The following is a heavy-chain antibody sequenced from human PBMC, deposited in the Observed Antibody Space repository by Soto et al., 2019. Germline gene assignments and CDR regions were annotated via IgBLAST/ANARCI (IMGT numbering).Heavy chain of an antibody. CDR2: INDRGSI. CDR1: GGSFSGYY. J-gene: IGHJ2*01. V-gene: IGHV4-34*01. CDR3: ARESHDSLTGPPWVWYFDL. Sequence: QVQLQQWGAGPVRPLETLSLTCGVSGGSFSGYYWAWIRQSPGKGLEWIGEINDRGSINYNPSLKSRVSISVDTSKNHYSLNLRSVTAADTAVYYCARESHDSLTGPPWVWYFDLWGRGTLVTVSS. D-gene: IGHD3-9*01.